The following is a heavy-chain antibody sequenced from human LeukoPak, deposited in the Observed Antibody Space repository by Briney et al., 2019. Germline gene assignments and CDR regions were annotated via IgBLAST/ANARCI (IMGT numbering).Heavy chain of an antibody. CDR1: GFTFSSYW. V-gene: IGHV3-7*01. Sequence: PGGSLRLSCAASGFTFSSYWMSWVRQAPGKGLEWLANIKQDGSEKYYVDSVKGRFTISRDNAKNSLYLQMNSLRAEDTAVYYCARGSSSSGYYYYFDYWGQGTLVTVSS. J-gene: IGHJ4*02. CDR3: ARGSSSSGYYYYFDY. CDR2: IKQDGSEK. D-gene: IGHD3-22*01.